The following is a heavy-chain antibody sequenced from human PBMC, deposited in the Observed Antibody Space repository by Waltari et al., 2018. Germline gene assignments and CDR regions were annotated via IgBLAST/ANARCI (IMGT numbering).Heavy chain of an antibody. J-gene: IGHJ4*02. CDR2: INPNSGAT. CDR3: ATEGANSEFHY. V-gene: IGHV1-2*06. Sequence: QVQLVQSGADVKKSGASVTVSCRTSGYAFLCYFIHWVRQAPGQGLEWVGRINPNSGATNYPQKFQDRVTISRDTSIRTVYMDLTRLTPDDTAIYYCATEGANSEFHYWGQGTLVNVSS. D-gene: IGHD3-16*01. CDR1: GYAFLCYF.